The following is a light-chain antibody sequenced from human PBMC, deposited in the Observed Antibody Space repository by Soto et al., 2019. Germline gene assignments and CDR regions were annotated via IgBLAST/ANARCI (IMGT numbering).Light chain of an antibody. CDR1: SSAVGGYNY. CDR3: SSYTSSSTRV. CDR2: EVS. Sequence: QSALTQPASVSGSPGQSITISCTGTSSAVGGYNYVSWYQQHPGKAPKLMIYEVSNRPSGVSNRFSGSKSGNTATLTISGLQAEEEADYYCSSYTSSSTRVFGGGTKLTVL. V-gene: IGLV2-14*01. J-gene: IGLJ3*02.